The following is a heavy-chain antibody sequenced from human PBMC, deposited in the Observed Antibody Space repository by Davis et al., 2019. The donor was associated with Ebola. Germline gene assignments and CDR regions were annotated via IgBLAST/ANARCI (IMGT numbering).Heavy chain of an antibody. CDR3: AKADPQQYFDY. CDR1: GFTFSISG. Sequence: GGSLRLSCAASGFTFSISGMHWVRQAPGKGLEWVAFIRSDGNVKYYADSLKGRFTISRDYSKNTLSLQMNSLRAEDTAVYYCAKADPQQYFDYWGQGTLVTVSS. V-gene: IGHV3-30*02. CDR2: IRSDGNVK. J-gene: IGHJ4*02.